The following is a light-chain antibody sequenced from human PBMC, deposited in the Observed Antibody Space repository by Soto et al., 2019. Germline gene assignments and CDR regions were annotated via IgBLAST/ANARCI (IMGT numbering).Light chain of an antibody. V-gene: IGKV3-20*01. CDR3: QQYNNWPPIT. Sequence: EIVLTQSPRTLSLSPGERATLSCRASQSVSNNYLALYQQKPGQAPRLLIYGASSRATGIPDRFSGSGSGTEFTLTISSLQSEDFAVYYCQQYNNWPPITFGQGTRLEIK. J-gene: IGKJ5*01. CDR2: GAS. CDR1: QSVSNNY.